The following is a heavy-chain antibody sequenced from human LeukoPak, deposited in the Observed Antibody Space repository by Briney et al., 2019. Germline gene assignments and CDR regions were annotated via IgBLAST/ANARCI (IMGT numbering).Heavy chain of an antibody. CDR1: GESFSGYY. CDR3: ARLTYSNNWYFRRGLDNWFDP. CDR2: INHSGSA. Sequence: PSETLSLTCVVYGESFSGYYWTWIRQPPGKGLEWIGEINHSGSANYNPSLKSRVTISVDASKSQFSLRLSSVTAADTAVYYCARLTYSNNWYFRRGLDNWFDPWGQGTLVTVSS. J-gene: IGHJ5*02. D-gene: IGHD2/OR15-2a*01. V-gene: IGHV4-34*01.